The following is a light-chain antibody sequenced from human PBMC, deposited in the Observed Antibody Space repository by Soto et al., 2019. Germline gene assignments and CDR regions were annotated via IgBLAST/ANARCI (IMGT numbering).Light chain of an antibody. J-gene: IGKJ3*01. Sequence: DIQMTQSPSSLSASVGDRVTITCRASQSISSYLNWYQQKPGKAPKLLIYAASSLQSGVPSRFSGSASGTDFTLTISSLQPEDFATYYCQQSYRTPRTFGPGTKVAIK. V-gene: IGKV1-39*01. CDR1: QSISSY. CDR2: AAS. CDR3: QQSYRTPRT.